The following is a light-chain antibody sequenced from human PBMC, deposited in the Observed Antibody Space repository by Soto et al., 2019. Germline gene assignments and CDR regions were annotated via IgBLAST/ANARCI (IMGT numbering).Light chain of an antibody. J-gene: IGKJ1*01. CDR1: QSVSIN. V-gene: IGKV3-11*01. Sequence: EIVLTHSTGSLALCPGERGTLXCRASQSVSINLAWYQQTTGQTRRLLIYDASNRAQGIAARFSGSGSGTDFTLTISSLEPEDFAVYYCQQRSNWPQTFGQGTKVDIK. CDR3: QQRSNWPQT. CDR2: DAS.